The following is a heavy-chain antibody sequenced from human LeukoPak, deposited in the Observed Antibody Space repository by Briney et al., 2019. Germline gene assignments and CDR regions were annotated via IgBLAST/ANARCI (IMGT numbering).Heavy chain of an antibody. Sequence: GGSLRLSCAASGFTFTDYAMNWVRQAPGKGLEWVSTISGSGTITYYADSVRGRFTIFRDYSTNTLYLQMSSLRAEDTAIYYCAYLGLSSDWNDVPGPQIDYWGQGTPVTVSS. J-gene: IGHJ4*02. D-gene: IGHD1-1*01. CDR1: GFTFTDYA. V-gene: IGHV3-23*01. CDR2: ISGSGTIT. CDR3: AYLGLSSDWNDVPGPQIDY.